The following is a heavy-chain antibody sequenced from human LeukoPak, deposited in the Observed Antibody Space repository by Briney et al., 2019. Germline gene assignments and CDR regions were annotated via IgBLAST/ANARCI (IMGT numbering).Heavy chain of an antibody. D-gene: IGHD5-24*01. Sequence: GSLLLSCAASGFTFSSYAMSWVRQAPRKGLEWVSDISGSAGSTYYADSVKGRFTIFRDNSKNTVYLQINSLGDEDTAVYYCARDRGWIQFEDWGQGTLVTVSS. CDR3: ARDRGWIQFED. V-gene: IGHV3-23*01. J-gene: IGHJ4*02. CDR2: ISGSAGST. CDR1: GFTFSSYA.